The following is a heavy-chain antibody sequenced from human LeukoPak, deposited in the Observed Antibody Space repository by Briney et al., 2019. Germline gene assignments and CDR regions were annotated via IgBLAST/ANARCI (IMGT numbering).Heavy chain of an antibody. Sequence: SVTVSCKASGGTFSSYAISWVRQAPGQGLEWMGGIIPIFGTANYAQKFQGRVTITADGSTSTAYMELSSLRSEDTAVYYCAREKEYSSSHDLDYWGQGTLVTVSS. V-gene: IGHV1-69*13. J-gene: IGHJ4*02. CDR2: IIPIFGTA. D-gene: IGHD6-6*01. CDR1: GGTFSSYA. CDR3: AREKEYSSSHDLDY.